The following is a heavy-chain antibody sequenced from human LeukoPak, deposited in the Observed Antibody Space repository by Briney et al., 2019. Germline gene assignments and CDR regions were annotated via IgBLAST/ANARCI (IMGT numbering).Heavy chain of an antibody. Sequence: GGSLRLSCAASGFTFSSYSMNWVRQAPGKGLELVSSISISSSYIYYADSVKGRFTISRDNAKNSLYLQMNSLRAEDTAVYYCARGSEIVVVITTKDDALDIWGQGTMVTVSS. J-gene: IGHJ3*02. CDR2: ISISSSYI. CDR3: ARGSEIVVVITTKDDALDI. V-gene: IGHV3-21*01. D-gene: IGHD3-22*01. CDR1: GFTFSSYS.